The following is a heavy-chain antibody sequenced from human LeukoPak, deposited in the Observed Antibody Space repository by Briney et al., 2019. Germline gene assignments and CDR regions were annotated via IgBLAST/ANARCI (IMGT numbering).Heavy chain of an antibody. Sequence: SETLSLTCTVSGGSISSYYWSWIRQPPGKGLEWIGYIYYSGSTNYNPSLKSRVTISVDTSKNQFSLKLSSVTAADTAVYYCARSWAYSSGWYVSNVWFDPWGQGTLVTVSS. D-gene: IGHD6-19*01. J-gene: IGHJ5*02. CDR2: IYYSGST. CDR1: GGSISSYY. CDR3: ARSWAYSSGWYVSNVWFDP. V-gene: IGHV4-59*12.